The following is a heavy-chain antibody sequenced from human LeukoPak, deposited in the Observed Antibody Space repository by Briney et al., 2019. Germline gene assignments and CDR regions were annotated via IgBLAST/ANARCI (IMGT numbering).Heavy chain of an antibody. CDR3: ARVRIAAAGKPFDY. D-gene: IGHD6-13*01. V-gene: IGHV1-2*02. CDR1: GYTFTGYY. CDR2: INSNSGGT. J-gene: IGHJ4*02. Sequence: ASVKVSCKASGYTFTGYYMHWVRQAPGQGLEWMGWINSNSGGTNYAQKFQGRVTMTRDTSISTAYMELSRLRSDDTAVYYCARVRIAAAGKPFDYWGQGTLVTVSS.